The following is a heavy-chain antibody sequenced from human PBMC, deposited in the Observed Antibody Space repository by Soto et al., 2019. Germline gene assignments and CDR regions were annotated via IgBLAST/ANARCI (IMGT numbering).Heavy chain of an antibody. CDR3: AATRGYSPPFDY. J-gene: IGHJ4*02. CDR2: IDPSGDNT. Sequence: ASVKVSCKASEYSFTSYYMHWVRRAPGQGLEWMGMIDPSGDNTGYPQKFQGRVTMTSETSTSTVYMELSSLRSEETAMYYCAATRGYSPPFDYWGQGTRVTVSS. CDR1: EYSFTSYY. D-gene: IGHD3-22*01. V-gene: IGHV1-46*01.